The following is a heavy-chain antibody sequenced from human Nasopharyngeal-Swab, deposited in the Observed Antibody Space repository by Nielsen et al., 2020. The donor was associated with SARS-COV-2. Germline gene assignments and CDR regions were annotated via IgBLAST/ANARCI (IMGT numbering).Heavy chain of an antibody. J-gene: IGHJ5*02. CDR2: ISLASGGT. CDR3: ARSCGTVGCPFDP. D-gene: IGHD2-15*01. CDR1: GYTFTDYY. V-gene: IGHV1-2*06. Sequence: ASVKFSCKSSGYTFTDYYIHWVRQAPGQGFDWMGRISLASGGTNYAQTFQGRVTVTRDTSTSTAYMELTSLRSDDTATYYCARSCGTVGCPFDPWGQGTLVTVSS.